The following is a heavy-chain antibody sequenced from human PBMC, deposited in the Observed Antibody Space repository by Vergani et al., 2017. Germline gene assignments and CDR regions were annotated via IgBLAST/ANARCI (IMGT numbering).Heavy chain of an antibody. V-gene: IGHV2-70*01. CDR3: ARIEARAAAGKLRGLEDYGMYG. J-gene: IGHJ6*02. D-gene: IGHD6-13*01. Sequence: QVTLRESGPALVKPTQTLTLTCTFSGFSLSTSGMCVSWLRQPPGQALGWRTLIDWVDDKYYRTSLETRLTISQDTSKNQVVRTMTNMHPVDTATYCCARIEARAAAGKLRGLEDYGMYGWGQGTTVSV. CDR2: IDWVDDK. CDR1: GFSLSTSGMC.